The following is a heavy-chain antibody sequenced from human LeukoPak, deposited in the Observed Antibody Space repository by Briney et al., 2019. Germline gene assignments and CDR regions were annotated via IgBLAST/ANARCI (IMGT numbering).Heavy chain of an antibody. J-gene: IGHJ3*02. CDR2: INPNSGGT. CDR3: AKGHRGVTMVRGALYDAFDI. V-gene: IGHV1-2*04. Sequence: ASVKVSCEASGYTFTGYYMHWVRQAPGQGLEWMGWINPNSGGTNYAQKFQGWVTMTRDTSISTAYMELSRLRSDDTAVYYCAKGHRGVTMVRGALYDAFDIWGQGTMVTVSS. CDR1: GYTFTGYY. D-gene: IGHD3-10*01.